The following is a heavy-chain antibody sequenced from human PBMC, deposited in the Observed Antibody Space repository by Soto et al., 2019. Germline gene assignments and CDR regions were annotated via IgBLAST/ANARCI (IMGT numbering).Heavy chain of an antibody. CDR3: ARDVERTYSYYGMDV. J-gene: IGHJ6*02. CDR1: GGTFSSYA. Sequence: QVQLVQSGAEVKKPGSSVKVSCKASGGTFSSYAISWVRQAPGQGLEWMGGIIPIFGTANYAQKFQGRVTITAYEYTRTDSLELRSLRSEDTAVYYCARDVERTYSYYGMDVWGQGTTVTVSS. CDR2: IIPIFGTA. V-gene: IGHV1-69*12.